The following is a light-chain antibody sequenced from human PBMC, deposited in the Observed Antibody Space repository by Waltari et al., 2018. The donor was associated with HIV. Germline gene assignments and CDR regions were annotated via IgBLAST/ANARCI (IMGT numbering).Light chain of an antibody. Sequence: QSALTQPASVSGSPGQSITISCTGTSSDVGGYNYVSWYQQHPGKAPKLIIYDVSNRPSGVSNRFSGSKSGNTASLTISGLQSEDEADYYCSSYTSISPYAFGTVTKVTVL. CDR1: SSDVGGYNY. CDR2: DVS. CDR3: SSYTSISPYA. J-gene: IGLJ1*01. V-gene: IGLV2-14*03.